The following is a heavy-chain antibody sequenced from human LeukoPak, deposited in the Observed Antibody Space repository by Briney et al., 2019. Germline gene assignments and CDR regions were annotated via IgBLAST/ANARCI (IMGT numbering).Heavy chain of an antibody. J-gene: IGHJ6*03. D-gene: IGHD5-24*01. CDR2: IIPIFGTA. CDR3: ARGNRDGYNYYYYYYMDV. V-gene: IGHV1-69*05. CDR1: GGTFSSYA. Sequence: SVKVSCKASGGTFSSYAISWVRQAPGQGLEWMGRIIPIFGTANYAQKFQGRVTVTTDESTSTAYMELSSLRSEDTAVYYCARGNRDGYNYYYYYYMDVWGKGTTVTVSS.